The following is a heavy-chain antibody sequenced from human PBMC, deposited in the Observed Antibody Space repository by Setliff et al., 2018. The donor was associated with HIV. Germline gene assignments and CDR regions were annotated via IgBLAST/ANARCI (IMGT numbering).Heavy chain of an antibody. CDR3: AREGELHYYDSSGYPPFDY. V-gene: IGHV1-2*02. Sequence: GASVKVSCKASGYTFTDYYIHWVRQAPGQVLEWMGWIYPNTGGTNYAQKFQGRVTMTRDTSISTAYMELSRLRSDDTAVYYCAREGELHYYDSSGYPPFDYWGQGTLVTVSS. D-gene: IGHD3-22*01. CDR1: GYTFTDYY. CDR2: IYPNTGGT. J-gene: IGHJ4*02.